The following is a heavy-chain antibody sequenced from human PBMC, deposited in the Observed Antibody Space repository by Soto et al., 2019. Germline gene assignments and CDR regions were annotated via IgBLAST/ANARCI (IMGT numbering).Heavy chain of an antibody. CDR1: ADSIISRAYY. Sequence: SETLLLTRTVTADSIISRAYYWGWIRQSPWKGVEWIGSIYYSVTAYYNPSLKGRVTISVDTSRNQFSLRLTSVTAADATVYYGARNSPYPGGYGHFDYWGQGTLFTVS. J-gene: IGHJ4*01. CDR2: IYYSVTA. CDR3: ARNSPYPGGYGHFDY. V-gene: IGHV4-39*01. D-gene: IGHD5-12*01.